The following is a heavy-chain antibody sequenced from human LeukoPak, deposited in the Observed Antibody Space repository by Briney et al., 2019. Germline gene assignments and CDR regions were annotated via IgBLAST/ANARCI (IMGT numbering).Heavy chain of an antibody. J-gene: IGHJ5*02. CDR3: ARGRAARVWFDP. V-gene: IGHV4-34*01. Sequence: SETLSLTCAVYGGSFSGYYWSWIRQPPGKGLEWIGEINHSGSTNYNPSLKSRVTISVDTSKNQFSLKLSSVTAADTAVYYCARGRAARVWFDPWGQGTLVTVSS. CDR1: GGSFSGYY. CDR2: INHSGST. D-gene: IGHD6-6*01.